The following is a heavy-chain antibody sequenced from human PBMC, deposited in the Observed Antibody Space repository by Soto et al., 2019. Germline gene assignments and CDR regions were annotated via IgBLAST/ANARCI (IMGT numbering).Heavy chain of an antibody. CDR2: IYLNDDK. CDR1: GFSLTTSGRR. V-gene: IGHV2-5*01. Sequence: SGPTLVNPTQTLTLTCTLSGFSLTTSGRRVGWIRQPPGKALEWLALIYLNDDKSYTPSRKSRLTITKDTSKNQLVLTMTNMDLVDTAKYYCAYRLRYAAYWIDPWGQGTLVTVSS. J-gene: IGHJ5*02. D-gene: IGHD1-1*01. CDR3: AYRLRYAAYWIDP.